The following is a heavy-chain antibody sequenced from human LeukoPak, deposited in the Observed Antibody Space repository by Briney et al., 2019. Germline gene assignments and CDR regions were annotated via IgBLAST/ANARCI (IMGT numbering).Heavy chain of an antibody. CDR1: GFTFSNAW. Sequence: GGSLRLSCAASGFTFSNAWMSWVRQAPGKGLEWVGRIKSKTDGGTTDYAAPVKGRFTISRDDSKNTLYLQMNSLKTEDTAVYYCTTLLVGYYYDSSGYYPAQAVDYWGQGTLVTVSS. D-gene: IGHD3-22*01. CDR3: TTLLVGYYYDSSGYYPAQAVDY. J-gene: IGHJ4*02. V-gene: IGHV3-15*01. CDR2: IKSKTDGGTT.